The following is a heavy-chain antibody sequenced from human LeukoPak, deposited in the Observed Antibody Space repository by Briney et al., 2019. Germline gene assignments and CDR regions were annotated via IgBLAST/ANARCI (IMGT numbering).Heavy chain of an antibody. D-gene: IGHD3-22*01. J-gene: IGHJ3*02. CDR3: ARGGRGSAAVVAPRSFDI. V-gene: IGHV3-53*01. CDR1: GFTFSSYA. Sequence: GGSLRLSCIASGFTFSSYAMNWVRQAPGKGLEWVSVTYTGGNSYYAGSVQGRFIISRDISKNTLHLQMNNLRAEDSALYYCARGGRGSAAVVAPRSFDIWGQGTMVTVSS. CDR2: TYTGGNS.